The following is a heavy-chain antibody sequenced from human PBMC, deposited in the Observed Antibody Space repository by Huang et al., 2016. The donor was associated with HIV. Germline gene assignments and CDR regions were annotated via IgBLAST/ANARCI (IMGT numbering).Heavy chain of an antibody. J-gene: IGHJ6*03. V-gene: IGHV1-8*01. D-gene: IGHD4-17*01. Sequence: QVQLVQSGAEVKTPGASVKVSCKASGYTFSSHDLNWVRQAPGQGLEWRGWMNPKSGHTGYSQKFQGRVNITRSTPITTAYMELSSLRSADTAVYYCVRGTRYGDYGLRHYYYYMDVWGKGTTVTVSS. CDR3: VRGTRYGDYGLRHYYYYMDV. CDR1: GYTFSSHD. CDR2: MNPKSGHT.